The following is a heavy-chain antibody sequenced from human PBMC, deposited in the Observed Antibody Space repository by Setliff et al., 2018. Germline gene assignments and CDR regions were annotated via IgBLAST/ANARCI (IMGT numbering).Heavy chain of an antibody. CDR1: EFTLSTYW. D-gene: IGHD3-22*01. CDR3: VRENYHQSGGYYYGADY. CDR2: INSDGSTT. Sequence: GGSLRLSCAASEFTLSTYWIHWVRQAPRKGLVWVSRINSDGSTTTYADSVKGRFTISRDNGKNTVYLQMNSLRAEDTAMYYCVRENYHQSGGYYYGADYWGQGTLVTVSS. J-gene: IGHJ4*02. V-gene: IGHV3-74*01.